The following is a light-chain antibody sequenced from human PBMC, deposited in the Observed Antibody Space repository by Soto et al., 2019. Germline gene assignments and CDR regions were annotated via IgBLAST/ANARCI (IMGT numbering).Light chain of an antibody. Sequence: ESVLTQSPGTLSLSPGERATLSCRASQSFSSNYLAWYQQKPGQAPRILIYGATTRATGIPDRFSGSESGTDFTLTISRLDPEDSALYYCQQYSSVWTFGQGTK. V-gene: IGKV3-20*01. J-gene: IGKJ1*01. CDR2: GAT. CDR1: QSFSSNY. CDR3: QQYSSVWT.